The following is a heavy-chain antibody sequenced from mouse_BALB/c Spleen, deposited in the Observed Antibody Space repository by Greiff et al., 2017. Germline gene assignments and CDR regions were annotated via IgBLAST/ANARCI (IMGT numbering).Heavy chain of an antibody. Sequence: DVQLQESGPGLVKPSQSLSLTCTVTGYSITSDYAWNWIRQFPGNKLEWMGYISYSGSTSYNPSLKSRISITRDTSKNQFFLQLNSVTTEDTATYYCASHYYRSSWFAYWGQGTLVTVSA. CDR2: ISYSGST. CDR1: GYSITSDYA. D-gene: IGHD2-14*01. CDR3: ASHYYRSSWFAY. V-gene: IGHV3-2*02. J-gene: IGHJ3*01.